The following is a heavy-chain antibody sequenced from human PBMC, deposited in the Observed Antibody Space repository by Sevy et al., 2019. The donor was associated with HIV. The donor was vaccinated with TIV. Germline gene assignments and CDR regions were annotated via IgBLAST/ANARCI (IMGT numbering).Heavy chain of an antibody. CDR3: AGGVVIGTTFDY. Sequence: GGSLRLSCAASGFTFSSYEMNWVRQAPGKGLEWGSYISSSGSLIYYADSVNGRFTISRDNAKNSLYLQMNSLRAEDTAVYYCAGGVVIGTTFDYWGQGTLVTVSS. CDR2: ISSSGSLI. J-gene: IGHJ4*02. CDR1: GFTFSSYE. D-gene: IGHD3-22*01. V-gene: IGHV3-48*03.